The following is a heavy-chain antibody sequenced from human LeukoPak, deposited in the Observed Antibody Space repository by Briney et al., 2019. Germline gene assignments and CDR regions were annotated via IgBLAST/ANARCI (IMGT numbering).Heavy chain of an antibody. D-gene: IGHD2-2*01. Sequence: SETLSLTCTVSGGSISSSYWSWIRQPPGKGLEWIGYIYYSGNTIYNPSLKSRVTISIDTSKNQFSLKLSSVTAADTAVYYCAGAPLGYCSSTSCYSSYYYYYGMDVWGQGTTVTVSS. CDR1: GGSISSSY. CDR3: AGAPLGYCSSTSCYSSYYYYYGMDV. CDR2: IYYSGNT. J-gene: IGHJ6*02. V-gene: IGHV4-59*01.